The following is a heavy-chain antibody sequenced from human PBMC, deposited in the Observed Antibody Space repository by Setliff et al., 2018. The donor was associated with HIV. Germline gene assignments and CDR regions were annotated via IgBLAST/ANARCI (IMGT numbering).Heavy chain of an antibody. Sequence: PSETLSLTCSVSGGSITSHYWNWIRQSPGKGLEWIGFGHHSGHTRQNPSLASRVTISVDMSKNQFSLKLNSLSAADTAVYYCARWESAQKAFNPWGHGTMVTVSS. CDR2: GHHSGHT. D-gene: IGHD1-26*01. V-gene: IGHV4-4*09. J-gene: IGHJ3*01. CDR3: ARWESAQKAFNP. CDR1: GGSITSHY.